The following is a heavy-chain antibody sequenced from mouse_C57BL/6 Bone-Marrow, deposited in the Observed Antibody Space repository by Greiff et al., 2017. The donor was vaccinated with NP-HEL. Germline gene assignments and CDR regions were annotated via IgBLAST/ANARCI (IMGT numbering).Heavy chain of an antibody. CDR2: ISNGGGST. J-gene: IGHJ2*01. V-gene: IGHV5-12*01. CDR1: GFTFSDYY. Sequence: EVMLVESGGGLVQPGGSLKLSCAASGFTFSDYYMYWVRQTPEKRLEWVAYISNGGGSTYYPDTVKGRFTISRDNAKNTLYLQMSRLKSEDTAMYYCARQANWGLYFDYWGQGTTLTVSS. D-gene: IGHD4-1*01. CDR3: ARQANWGLYFDY.